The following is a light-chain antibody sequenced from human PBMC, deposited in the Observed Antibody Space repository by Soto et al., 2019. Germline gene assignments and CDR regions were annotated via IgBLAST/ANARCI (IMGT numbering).Light chain of an antibody. CDR3: SSYAGSDILYV. V-gene: IGLV2-8*01. J-gene: IGLJ1*01. Sequence: QSALTQPPSASGSPGQSVTISCTGTSSDVGGYNYVSWYQQHPGKAPKLMIYEGSKRPSGVPDRFSGSKSGNTASLTVSGLQAEDEADYYCSSYAGSDILYVFGTGTKLTVL. CDR1: SSDVGGYNY. CDR2: EGS.